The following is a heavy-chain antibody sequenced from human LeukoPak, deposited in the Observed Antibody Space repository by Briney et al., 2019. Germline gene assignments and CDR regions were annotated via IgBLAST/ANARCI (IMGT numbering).Heavy chain of an antibody. CDR1: GFTFSSYA. J-gene: IGHJ1*01. CDR3: AKDLGSGSYYPSEYFQH. V-gene: IGHV3-23*01. CDR2: ISGSGGST. Sequence: GGSLRLSCAASGFTFSSYAMSWVRQAPGKGLEWVSAISGSGGSTYYADSVKGRFTISRDNSKNTLYLQMNSLRAEDTAVYYCAKDLGSGSYYPSEYFQHWGQGTLVTDSS. D-gene: IGHD1-26*01.